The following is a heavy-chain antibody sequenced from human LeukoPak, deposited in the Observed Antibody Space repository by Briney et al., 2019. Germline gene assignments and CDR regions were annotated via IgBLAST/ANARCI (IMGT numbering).Heavy chain of an antibody. J-gene: IGHJ4*02. CDR1: GFTFSSYS. V-gene: IGHV3-30*03. CDR3: ARDGVRDGLYFDY. CDR2: ISYDGSNK. D-gene: IGHD5-24*01. Sequence: GGSLRLSCAASGFTFSSYSMNWVRQAPGKGLEWVAVISYDGSNKYYADSVKGRFTISRDNSKNSLYLQMNSLRAEDTAVYYCARDGVRDGLYFDYWGQGTLVTVSS.